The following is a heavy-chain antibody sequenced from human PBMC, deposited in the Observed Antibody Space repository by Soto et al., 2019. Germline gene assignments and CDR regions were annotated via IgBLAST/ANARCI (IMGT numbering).Heavy chain of an antibody. J-gene: IGHJ6*02. CDR3: ARDGDYSNYYHYGMDV. D-gene: IGHD4-4*01. V-gene: IGHV5-10-1*01. CDR1: GYSFTSYW. Sequence: VESLKISFMGSGYSFTSYWISWVRQMPGKGLEWRGRIDHSESYTNYSPSFQGHVTISADKGISTAYLQWGSMRAPDTAMYYCARDGDYSNYYHYGMDVWGQGTTVTVSS. CDR2: IDHSESYT.